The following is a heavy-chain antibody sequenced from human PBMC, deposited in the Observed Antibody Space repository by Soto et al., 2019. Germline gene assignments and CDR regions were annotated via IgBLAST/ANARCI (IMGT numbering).Heavy chain of an antibody. D-gene: IGHD3-16*01. CDR1: GDSLRSSYHY. J-gene: IGHJ4*02. V-gene: IGHV4-39*01. CDR2: IYYTGNT. Sequence: SETLSLTCTVSGDSLRSSYHYWGWIRQLPGKGLEWIGSIYYTGNTYYNPSLKSRVSISVDMATNEISLRLRAESVADTAVYDGVRVEKYAGEFTTNFDRWGQGALVTVSS. CDR3: VRVEKYAGEFTTNFDR.